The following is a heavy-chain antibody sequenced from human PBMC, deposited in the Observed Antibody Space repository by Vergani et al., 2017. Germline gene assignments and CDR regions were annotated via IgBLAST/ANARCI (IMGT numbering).Heavy chain of an antibody. CDR3: ARDDYGGNRDYYYYMDV. CDR1: GGTFSSYA. J-gene: IGHJ6*03. V-gene: IGHV1-69*01. D-gene: IGHD4-23*01. CDR2: IIPIFGTA. Sequence: QVQLVQSGAEVKKPGSSVKVSCKASGGTFSSYAISWVRQAPGQGLEWMGGIIPIFGTANYAQKFQGRVTITADESTSTAYMGRSSLRSEDTAVYYCARDDYGGNRDYYYYMDVWGKGTTVTVSS.